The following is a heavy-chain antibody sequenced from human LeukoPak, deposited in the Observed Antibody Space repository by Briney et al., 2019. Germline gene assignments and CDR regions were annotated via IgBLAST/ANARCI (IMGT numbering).Heavy chain of an antibody. Sequence: GGSLRLSCAASGFTFSTYSMNWVRQGPGQGLEWVSYIRSGSSIIYYADSVKGRFTISRDNAKNSLFLYMNSLRVEDTAVYYCARSFLYDSGGRRAFDIWGQGTVVTVSS. CDR3: ARSFLYDSGGRRAFDI. D-gene: IGHD3-22*01. CDR1: GFTFSTYS. V-gene: IGHV3-48*04. CDR2: IRSGSSII. J-gene: IGHJ3*02.